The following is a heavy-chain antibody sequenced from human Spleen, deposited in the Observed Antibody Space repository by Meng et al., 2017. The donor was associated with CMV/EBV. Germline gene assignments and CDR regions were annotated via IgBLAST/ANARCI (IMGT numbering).Heavy chain of an antibody. CDR3: ARGIYQIFWDWFDP. CDR2: IIPVRGIA. CDR1: GGTLRNYA. D-gene: IGHD2/OR15-2a*01. V-gene: IGHV1-69*10. J-gene: IGHJ5*02. Sequence: KASGGTLRNYAIPWVRQAPGQGLEWLGGIIPVRGIANYPQRFQGRVTITADKSTTTAYMELSSLRSEDTAVYYCARGIYQIFWDWFDPWGQGTLVTVSS.